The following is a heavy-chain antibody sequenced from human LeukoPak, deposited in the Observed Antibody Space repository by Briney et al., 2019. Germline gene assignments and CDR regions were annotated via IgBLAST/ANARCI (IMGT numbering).Heavy chain of an antibody. J-gene: IGHJ4*02. V-gene: IGHV1-8*01. CDR2: MNPNSGNT. D-gene: IGHD2-2*01. CDR1: GYTFTSYD. CDR3: ARPSRCSSTSCRAPFDY. Sequence: GASVKVFCKASGYTFTSYDINWVRQATGQGLEWMGWMNPNSGNTGYAQKFQGRVTMTRNTSISTAYMELSSLRSEDTAVYYCARPSRCSSTSCRAPFDYWGQGTLVTVSS.